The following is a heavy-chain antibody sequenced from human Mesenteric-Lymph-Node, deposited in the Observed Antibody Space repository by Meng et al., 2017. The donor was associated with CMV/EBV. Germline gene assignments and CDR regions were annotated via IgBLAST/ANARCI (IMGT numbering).Heavy chain of an antibody. CDR1: GFTFSSYD. D-gene: IGHD2-2*02. J-gene: IGHJ5*02. CDR3: ARGLEDIVVVPAAIRSWFDP. CDR2: IGTAGDT. Sequence: GESLKISCAASGFTFSSYDMHWVRQATGKGLEWVSAIGTAGDTYYPGSVKGRFTISRENAKNSLYLQMNSLRAEDTAVYYCARGLEDIVVVPAAIRSWFDPWGQGTLVTVSS. V-gene: IGHV3-13*01.